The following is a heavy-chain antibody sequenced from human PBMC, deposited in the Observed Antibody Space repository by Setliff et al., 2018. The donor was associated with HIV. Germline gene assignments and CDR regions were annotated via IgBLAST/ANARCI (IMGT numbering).Heavy chain of an antibody. CDR3: TTYNWKDGLGFDI. D-gene: IGHD1-1*01. CDR2: ISYDGTYK. J-gene: IGHJ3*02. Sequence: GGSLRLSCAASGFTFNNYAIHWVRQAPGKGLEWVALISYDGTYKYYVDSVKGRFTISRDNAKNSLYLQMNSLRAEDTAMYYCTTYNWKDGLGFDIWGQGTMVTVSS. V-gene: IGHV3-30*04. CDR1: GFTFNNYA.